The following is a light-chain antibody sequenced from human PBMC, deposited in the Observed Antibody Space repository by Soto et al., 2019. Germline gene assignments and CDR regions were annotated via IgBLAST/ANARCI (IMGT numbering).Light chain of an antibody. CDR1: QSVSTN. CDR2: GAS. Sequence: EIVMTQSPATLSVFPGERATLSCRASQSVSTNLAWYQQKPGQAPRLLIYGASTRAAGVSARFSGSGSETEFTLTISSLQPEDFAVYYCQQYNTYSSLTFGGGTKVEIK. V-gene: IGKV3-15*01. J-gene: IGKJ4*01. CDR3: QQYNTYSSLT.